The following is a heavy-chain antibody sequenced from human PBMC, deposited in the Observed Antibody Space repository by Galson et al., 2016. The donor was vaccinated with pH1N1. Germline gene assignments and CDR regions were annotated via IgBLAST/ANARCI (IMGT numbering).Heavy chain of an antibody. Sequence: SETLSLTCTVYGGSFSDYYWSWIRQPPGKGLEWIGEVNSSGSTIYNPSLNSRVIISADTSRNQFSLKLTSVTAADTAVYFCARVDFGGKLGDWGQGTQVTVSS. CDR1: GGSFSDYY. V-gene: IGHV4-34*01. CDR2: VNSSGST. D-gene: IGHD3-10*01. CDR3: ARVDFGGKLGD. J-gene: IGHJ4*02.